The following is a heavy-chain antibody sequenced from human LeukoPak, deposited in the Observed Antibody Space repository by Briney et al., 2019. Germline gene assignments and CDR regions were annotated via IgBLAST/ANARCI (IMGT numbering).Heavy chain of an antibody. CDR3: ARTITGYNWFDP. CDR2: IYYSGST. V-gene: IGHV4-30-4*08. J-gene: IGHJ5*02. D-gene: IGHD3-10*01. CDR1: GGSISSGDYY. Sequence: SKTLSLTCTVSGGSISSGDYYWSWIRQPPGKGLEWIGYIYYSGSTYYNPSLKSRVTISVDTSKNQFSLKLSSVTAADTAVYYCARTITGYNWFDPWGQGTLVTVS.